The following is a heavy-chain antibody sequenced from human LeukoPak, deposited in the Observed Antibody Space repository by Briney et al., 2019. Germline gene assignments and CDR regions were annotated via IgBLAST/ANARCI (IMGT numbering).Heavy chain of an antibody. CDR3: ARGQEVRGGLDY. CDR1: GGSISSTNW. Sequence: SGTLSLTCAVSGGSISSTNWWSWVRQPPGKGLEWIGEIYHSGSTNYNPSLKSRVTISVDTSKNQFSLKLSSVTAADTAVYYCARGQEVRGGLDYWGQGTLVTVSS. CDR2: IYHSGST. D-gene: IGHD3-10*01. V-gene: IGHV4-4*02. J-gene: IGHJ4*02.